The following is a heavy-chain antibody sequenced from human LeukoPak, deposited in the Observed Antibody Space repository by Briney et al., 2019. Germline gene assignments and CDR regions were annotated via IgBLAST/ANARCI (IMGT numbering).Heavy chain of an antibody. CDR3: ARDWYSSSWYHFDY. J-gene: IGHJ4*02. CDR2: ISPSGGST. CDR1: GYTFTSNY. D-gene: IGHD6-13*01. Sequence: GASVKVSCKAFGYTFTSNYMHWVRQAPGQGPEWMGVISPSGGSTTYAQKFQGRVTLTRDMSTSTDYLELSSLRSEDTAVYYCARDWYSSSWYHFDYWGQGTLVTVSS. V-gene: IGHV1-46*01.